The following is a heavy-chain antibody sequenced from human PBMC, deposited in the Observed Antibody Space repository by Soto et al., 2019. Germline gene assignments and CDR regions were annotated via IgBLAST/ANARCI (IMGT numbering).Heavy chain of an antibody. J-gene: IGHJ4*02. D-gene: IGHD1-26*01. CDR3: ARKGASGSYSN. Sequence: QVQLQESGPGLVKPSETLSLTCTVSGGSISGYFWSWIRQPPGKGLEWIGIIHYSGSTDYNPSLKSRVTIAVDTSKNQFSLKLSSVSAADTAVYYCARKGASGSYSNWGQETLVTVSS. CDR1: GGSISGYF. V-gene: IGHV4-59*08. CDR2: IHYSGST.